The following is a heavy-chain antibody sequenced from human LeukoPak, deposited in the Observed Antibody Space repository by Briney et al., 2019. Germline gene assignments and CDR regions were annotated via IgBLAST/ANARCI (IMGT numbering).Heavy chain of an antibody. CDR2: FDPEDGET. CDR1: GYTLTELS. J-gene: IGHJ5*02. Sequence: ASVKVSCKVSGYTLTELSMHWVRQAPGKGLEWMGGFDPEDGETIYAQKFQGRVTMTEDTSTDTAYMELSSLRSEGTAVYYCATWKPVSSSWYNWFDPWGQGTLVTVSS. CDR3: ATWKPVSSSWYNWFDP. V-gene: IGHV1-24*01. D-gene: IGHD6-13*01.